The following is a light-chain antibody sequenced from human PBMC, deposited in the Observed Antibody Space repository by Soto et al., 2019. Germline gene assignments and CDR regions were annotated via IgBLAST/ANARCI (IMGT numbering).Light chain of an antibody. CDR3: QQYGSSIT. CDR1: QSVSSN. V-gene: IGKV3-15*01. J-gene: IGKJ5*01. Sequence: IVMTQSPATLSVSPGERATLSCRASQSVSSNLAWYQQKPGQAPRLLIYGASTRATGIPARFSGSGSGTEFTLTISSLEPEDFAVFYCQQYGSSITFGQGTRLEIK. CDR2: GAS.